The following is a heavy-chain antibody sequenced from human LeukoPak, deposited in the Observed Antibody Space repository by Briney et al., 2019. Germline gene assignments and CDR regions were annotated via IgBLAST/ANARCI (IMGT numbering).Heavy chain of an antibody. CDR1: GGTFSTYA. V-gene: IGHV1-69*01. CDR2: IIPIFGTA. Sequence: SVKVSCKASGGTFSTYAINWVRQAPGQGLEWMGGIIPIFGTANYAQKFQGRVTITADESTTTAYIDLSSLRSEDTAVYYCARRAPTLDGSNLYYFDYWGQGTLVTVSS. CDR3: ARRAPTLDGSNLYYFDY. D-gene: IGHD5-24*01. J-gene: IGHJ4*02.